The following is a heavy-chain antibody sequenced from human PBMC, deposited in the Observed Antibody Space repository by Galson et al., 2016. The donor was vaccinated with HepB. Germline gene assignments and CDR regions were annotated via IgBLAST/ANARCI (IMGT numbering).Heavy chain of an antibody. CDR1: GFTVSRYY. D-gene: IGHD6-19*01. Sequence: SLRLSCAASGFTVSRYYMSWVRQAPGKGLEWVSVIYSGGGTFYADSVKGRFTISRDNSRNTLYVQMSNLRAEDTAVYYCARDYPGSSGNVGTFDIWGQGTMVAVSS. CDR2: IYSGGGT. CDR3: ARDYPGSSGNVGTFDI. V-gene: IGHV3-53*01. J-gene: IGHJ3*02.